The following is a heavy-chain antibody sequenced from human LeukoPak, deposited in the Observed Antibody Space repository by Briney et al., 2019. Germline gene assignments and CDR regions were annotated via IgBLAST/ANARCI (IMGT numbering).Heavy chain of an antibody. Sequence: GGSLRLSCSVSGFTFRSYSMNWVRQAPGKGLQWVSSISGGGSYIFYADSVEGRFSVSRDNAKNSVFLQMNSLRAEDTAVYYCARGLGDSDAFDVWGHGTRVTVAS. CDR3: ARGLGDSDAFDV. V-gene: IGHV3-21*01. J-gene: IGHJ3*01. CDR1: GFTFRSYS. CDR2: ISGGGSYI. D-gene: IGHD2-21*02.